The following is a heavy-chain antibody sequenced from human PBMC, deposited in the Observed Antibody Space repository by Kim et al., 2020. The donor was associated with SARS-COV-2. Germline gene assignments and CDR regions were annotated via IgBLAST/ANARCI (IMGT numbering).Heavy chain of an antibody. Sequence: SSHIYYAASVEGRFTISRDNAKNSLFLHLNSLRAEDTAMYYCARDQDAFDIWGQGIMVTVSS. CDR2: SSHI. CDR3: ARDQDAFDI. J-gene: IGHJ3*02. V-gene: IGHV3-21*01.